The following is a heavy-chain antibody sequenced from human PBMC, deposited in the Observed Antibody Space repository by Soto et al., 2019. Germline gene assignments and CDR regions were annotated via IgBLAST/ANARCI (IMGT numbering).Heavy chain of an antibody. CDR2: IDWDDDK. J-gene: IGHJ6*02. CDR1: GFSLSTSGMC. D-gene: IGHD3-16*02. Sequence: SGPTLVNPTQTLTLTCTFSGFSLSTSGMCVSWIRQPPGKALEWLARIDWDDDKYYSTSLKTRLTISKDTSKNQVVLTMSNMDPVDTATYYCARSQNYDYVWGSYHRDYYYGMDVWGQGTTVTVSS. CDR3: ARSQNYDYVWGSYHRDYYYGMDV. V-gene: IGHV2-70*11.